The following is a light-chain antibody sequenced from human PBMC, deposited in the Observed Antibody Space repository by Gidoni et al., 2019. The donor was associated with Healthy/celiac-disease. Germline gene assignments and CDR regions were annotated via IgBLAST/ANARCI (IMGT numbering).Light chain of an antibody. V-gene: IGLV3-21*03. CDR2: DDS. CDR3: QVWDSSSDHVV. J-gene: IGLJ2*01. CDR1: NIGSKS. Sequence: SYLLTQPPSVSVAPGKTARITCRGNNIGSKSGNWYQQKPGQAPVLVVYDDSDRPSGIPERFSGSNSGNTATLTISRVEAGDEADYYCQVWDSSSDHVVFGGGTKLTVL.